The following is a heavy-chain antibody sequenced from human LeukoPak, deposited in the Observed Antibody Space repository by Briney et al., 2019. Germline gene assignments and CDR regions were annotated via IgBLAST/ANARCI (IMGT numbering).Heavy chain of an antibody. CDR3: AKDRASSSWSRDAFDI. J-gene: IGHJ3*02. D-gene: IGHD6-13*01. Sequence: SVKVSCKASGGTFSNYAIIWVRQAPGQGLEWMGGIIPIFGTANYAQKFQGRVTITTDESTSTVYMEVSSVRFEDTAVYYCAKDRASSSWSRDAFDIWGQGTVVTVSS. CDR1: GGTFSNYA. CDR2: IIPIFGTA. V-gene: IGHV1-69*05.